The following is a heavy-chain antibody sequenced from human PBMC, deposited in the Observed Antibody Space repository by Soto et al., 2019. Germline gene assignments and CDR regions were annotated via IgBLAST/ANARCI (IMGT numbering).Heavy chain of an antibody. V-gene: IGHV4-31*03. CDR2: RYYSEST. D-gene: IGHD2-15*01. Sequence: LSLTCPVSGGSITTGGYYWSWIRQLPGKGLEWIGHRYYSESTYYNPSLKSRVSISLDTSKNQFSLRLSFVTAADTAMYYCARTKCSGGSCYSWSLDYWGQGTPVTVSS. CDR1: GGSITTGGYY. J-gene: IGHJ4*02. CDR3: ARTKCSGGSCYSWSLDY.